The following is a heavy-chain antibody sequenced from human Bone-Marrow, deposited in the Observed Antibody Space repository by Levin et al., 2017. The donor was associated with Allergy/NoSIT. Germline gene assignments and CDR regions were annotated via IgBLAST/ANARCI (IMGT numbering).Heavy chain of an antibody. J-gene: IGHJ4*02. Sequence: GESLKISCKASGYTFTGYYMHWVRQAPGQGLEWMGWINPNSGATNYAQKFQGRVTLTRDTSINTAYMGLSRLRSDDTAVYYCARDGGLDYWGQGTLVTVSS. CDR1: GYTFTGYY. CDR2: INPNSGAT. CDR3: ARDGGLDY. D-gene: IGHD3-16*01. V-gene: IGHV1-2*02.